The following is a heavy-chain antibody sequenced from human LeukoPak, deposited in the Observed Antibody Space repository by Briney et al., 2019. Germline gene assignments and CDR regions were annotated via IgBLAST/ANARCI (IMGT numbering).Heavy chain of an antibody. CDR2: ISAYNGNT. D-gene: IGHD3-22*01. CDR1: GYTFTSYG. J-gene: IGHJ4*02. V-gene: IGHV1-18*01. Sequence: ASVKVSCKASGYTFTSYGISWVRQAPGQGLEWMGCISAYNGNTNYAQKLQGRVTMTTDTSTSTAYMELRSLRSDDTAVYYCARVWASNYYDSSRGCFDYWGQGTLVTVSS. CDR3: ARVWASNYYDSSRGCFDY.